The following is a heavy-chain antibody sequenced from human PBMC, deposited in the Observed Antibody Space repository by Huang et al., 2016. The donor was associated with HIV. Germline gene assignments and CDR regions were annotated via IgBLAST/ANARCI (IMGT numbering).Heavy chain of an antibody. Sequence: QVELQQSGPGLLKPSQTLSLTCGISGDSVSSNSVTWNWIRQSPSRGLEWLGRTYYRSKLYNDYAESVKGRINIDADTSKNQLSLQLKFVVPEDSAVYFCARGYDFYYDRRGYSFDYWGQGSLVTVSS. CDR1: GDSVSSNSVT. J-gene: IGHJ4*02. CDR2: TYYRSKLYN. V-gene: IGHV6-1*01. D-gene: IGHD3-22*01. CDR3: ARGYDFYYDRRGYSFDY.